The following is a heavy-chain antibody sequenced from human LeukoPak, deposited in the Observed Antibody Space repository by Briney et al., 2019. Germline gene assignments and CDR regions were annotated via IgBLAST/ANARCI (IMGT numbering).Heavy chain of an antibody. J-gene: IGHJ4*02. CDR2: ISSSSSYI. Sequence: GGSLRLSCAASGFTFSSYSMNWVRQAPGKGLEWVSSISSSSSYIYYADSVKGRFTISRDNAKNSLSLQMNSLRAEDTAMYYCTTLDSDYDAYCFDYWGQGTLVTVSS. V-gene: IGHV3-21*01. CDR3: TTLDSDYDAYCFDY. CDR1: GFTFSSYS. D-gene: IGHD4-11*01.